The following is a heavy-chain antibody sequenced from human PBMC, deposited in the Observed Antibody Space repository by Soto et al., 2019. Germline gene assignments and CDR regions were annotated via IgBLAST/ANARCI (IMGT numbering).Heavy chain of an antibody. V-gene: IGHV1-46*01. CDR3: ARDPITIFGVVISPYYYYGMDV. CDR2: INPSGGST. D-gene: IGHD3-3*01. Sequence: ASVKVSCKACGYTFTSYYMHWVRQAPGQGLEWMGIINPSGGSTSYAQKFQGRVTMTRDTSTSTVYMELSSLRSEDTAVYYCARDPITIFGVVISPYYYYGMDVWGQGTTVTVSS. J-gene: IGHJ6*02. CDR1: GYTFTSYY.